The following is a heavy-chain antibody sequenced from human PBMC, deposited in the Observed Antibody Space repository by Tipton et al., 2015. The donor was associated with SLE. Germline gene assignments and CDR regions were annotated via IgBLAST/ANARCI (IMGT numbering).Heavy chain of an antibody. CDR1: GVPLSSPIYY. CDR3: ARELDTFDI. Sequence: TLSLTCSVSGVPLSSPIYYWNWIRQPAGKGLEWIGRMFAGGGTGYNPSLKSRVTISVDTSKNQFSLRLSSVTAADTAVYYCARELDTFDIWGQGTMVTVSS. V-gene: IGHV4-61*02. J-gene: IGHJ3*02. CDR2: MFAGGGT.